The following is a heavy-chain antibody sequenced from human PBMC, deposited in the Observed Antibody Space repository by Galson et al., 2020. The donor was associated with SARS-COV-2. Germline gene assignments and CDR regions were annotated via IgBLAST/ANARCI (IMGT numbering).Heavy chain of an antibody. V-gene: IGHV3-53*01. J-gene: IGHJ6*02. CDR3: ARDYETNSYGIVYYGMDV. CDR2: IYSGGST. D-gene: IGHD5-18*01. CDR1: GFTVSSNY. Sequence: GGSLRLSCAASGFTVSSNYMSWVRQAPGKGLEWVSVIYSGGSTYYADSVKGRFTISRDNSKNTLYLQMNSLRAEDTAVYYCARDYETNSYGIVYYGMDVWGQGTTVTVSS.